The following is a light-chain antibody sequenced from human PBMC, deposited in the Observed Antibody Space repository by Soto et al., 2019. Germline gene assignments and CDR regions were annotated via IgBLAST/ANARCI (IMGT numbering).Light chain of an antibody. CDR1: QSLVHSDGNTY. CDR2: KIS. J-gene: IGKJ4*01. V-gene: IGKV2-24*01. Sequence: EIVLTQTPISSAVTLGQPASISCRSSQSLVHSDGNTYLSWLHLGPGQPPRLLIYKISERFSGVSDRFSGSEAGTDFTLNISRVEAEDLGTYYCMQSSQFPLTFGGGTKVEI. CDR3: MQSSQFPLT.